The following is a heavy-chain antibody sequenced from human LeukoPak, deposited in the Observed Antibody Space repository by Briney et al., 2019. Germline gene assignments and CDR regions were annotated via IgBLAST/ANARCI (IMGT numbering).Heavy chain of an antibody. D-gene: IGHD6-6*01. Sequence: GGSLRLSCAASGFTFSSYEMNWVRQAPGKGPEWVSYISSSGSTIYYADSVKGRFTISRDNAKNSLYLQMNSLRAEDTAVYYCARDREQLVRTDYYGMDVWGQGTTVTVSS. J-gene: IGHJ6*02. CDR2: ISSSGSTI. CDR1: GFTFSSYE. CDR3: ARDREQLVRTDYYGMDV. V-gene: IGHV3-48*03.